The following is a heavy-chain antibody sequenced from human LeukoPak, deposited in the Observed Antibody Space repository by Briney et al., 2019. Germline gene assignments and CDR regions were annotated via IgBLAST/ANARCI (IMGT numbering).Heavy chain of an antibody. V-gene: IGHV1-46*01. J-gene: IGHJ4*02. CDR1: GYTFTSYY. Sequence: ASVKVSCKASGYTFTSYYMHWVRQAPGQGLEWMGIINPSGGSTSYAQKFQGRVTMTRDTSTSTVYMELSSLRSEDTAMYFCARGGYCSGSTCYLDFWGQGTLVTVSS. CDR2: INPSGGST. D-gene: IGHD2-2*03. CDR3: ARGGYCSGSTCYLDF.